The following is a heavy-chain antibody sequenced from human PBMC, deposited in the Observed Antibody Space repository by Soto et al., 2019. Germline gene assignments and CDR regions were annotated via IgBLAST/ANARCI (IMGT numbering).Heavy chain of an antibody. CDR2: IGIGSSTK. CDR1: GFTFRNYG. Sequence: GGSLRLSCAASGFTFRNYGMNWVRQAPGKGLEWVSYIGIGSSTKYYADSVKGRFTISRDNAKNSVYLQMNSLRDEDTAVYYCARDKKWAFDYWGQGALVTVSS. D-gene: IGHD1-26*01. V-gene: IGHV3-48*02. CDR3: ARDKKWAFDY. J-gene: IGHJ4*02.